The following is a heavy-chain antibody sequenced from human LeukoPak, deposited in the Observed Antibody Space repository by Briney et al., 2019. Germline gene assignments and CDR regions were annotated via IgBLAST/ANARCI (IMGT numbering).Heavy chain of an antibody. Sequence: SETLSLTCTVSGGSISSYYWSWIRQPPGKGLEWIGYIYYSGSTNYNPSLKSRVTISVDTSKNQFFLKLSSVTAADTAVYYCARFDSSVFDYWGQGTLVTVSS. CDR3: ARFDSSVFDY. D-gene: IGHD6-25*01. J-gene: IGHJ4*02. CDR2: IYYSGST. CDR1: GGSISSYY. V-gene: IGHV4-59*12.